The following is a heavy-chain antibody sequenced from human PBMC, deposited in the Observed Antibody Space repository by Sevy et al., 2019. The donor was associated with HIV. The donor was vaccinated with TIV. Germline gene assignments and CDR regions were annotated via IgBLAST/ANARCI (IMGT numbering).Heavy chain of an antibody. D-gene: IGHD6-13*01. CDR2: ISGSGSTI. J-gene: IGHJ4*02. CDR1: GFTFSSYS. Sequence: GGSLRLSCAASGFTFSSYSMNWVRQAPGKGLEWVSYISGSGSTIYYADSVKGRFTISRDNAKNSLYLQMNSLRAEETAVYYCARLSGYSSSWSYFGYWGQGTLVTVSS. V-gene: IGHV3-48*01. CDR3: ARLSGYSSSWSYFGY.